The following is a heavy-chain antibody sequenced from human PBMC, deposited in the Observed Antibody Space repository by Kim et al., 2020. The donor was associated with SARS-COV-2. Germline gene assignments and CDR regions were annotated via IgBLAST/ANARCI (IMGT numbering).Heavy chain of an antibody. CDR3: ARSGLAAAGLDY. J-gene: IGHJ4*02. Sequence: NYNPPLKSRVTISVDTSKNQSSLKLSSVTAADTAVYYCARSGLAAAGLDYWGQGTLVTVSS. V-gene: IGHV4-4*09. D-gene: IGHD6-13*01.